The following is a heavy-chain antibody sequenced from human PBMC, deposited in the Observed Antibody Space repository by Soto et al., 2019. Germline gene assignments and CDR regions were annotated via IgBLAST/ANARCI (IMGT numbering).Heavy chain of an antibody. D-gene: IGHD6-6*01. CDR1: GYTFTSYD. CDR3: ARGRGTAARPWPPGY. Sequence: EASVKVSCKASGYTFTSYDINWVRQATGQGLEWMGWMNPNSGNTGYAQKFQGRVTMTRNTSISTAYMEWSSLRSEDTAVYYCARGRGTAARPWPPGYWGQGTLVTVSS. V-gene: IGHV1-8*01. CDR2: MNPNSGNT. J-gene: IGHJ4*02.